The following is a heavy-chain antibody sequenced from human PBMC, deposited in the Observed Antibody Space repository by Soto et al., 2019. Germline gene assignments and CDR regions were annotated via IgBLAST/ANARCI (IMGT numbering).Heavy chain of an antibody. CDR2: TSYDGNSN. V-gene: IGHV3-30-3*01. Sequence: QVHLVESGGGVVQPGRSLRLSCAASGFTFSNYAMHWVRQAPGKGLEWVAVTSYDGNSNYFADSVKGRFTISRDKSKNPLYIQMNSLRAEDTAVDYCAREQGGVAESGNGMDVLGQGTTVTVSS. CDR3: AREQGGVAESGNGMDV. CDR1: GFTFSNYA. J-gene: IGHJ6*02. D-gene: IGHD3-16*01.